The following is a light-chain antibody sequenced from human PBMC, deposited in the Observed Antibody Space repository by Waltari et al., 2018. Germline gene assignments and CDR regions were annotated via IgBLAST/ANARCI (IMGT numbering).Light chain of an antibody. V-gene: IGLV3-21*04. CDR2: YDS. CDR1: NIETKS. J-gene: IGLJ1*01. Sequence: SYVLTQPPSVSVAPGETARLTCGGNNIETKSVHWYQQKHGQAPVLVISYDSDRPSGIPERFSGSNSGNTATLTISRVEAGDEADYYCQVWDANNEPGVFGTGTEVTVL. CDR3: QVWDANNEPGV.